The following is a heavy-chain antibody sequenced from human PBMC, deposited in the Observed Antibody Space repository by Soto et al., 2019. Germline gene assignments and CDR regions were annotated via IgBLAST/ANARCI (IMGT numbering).Heavy chain of an antibody. D-gene: IGHD2-15*01. CDR3: ASPITYCSGGSCYPRDDAFDI. CDR1: GGTFSSYT. Sequence: QVQLVQSGAEVKKPGSSVKVSCKASGGTFSSYTISWVRHAPGQGLEWMGRIIPILGIANYAQKFQGRVTITADKSTSTAYMELSRLRSEDTTVYYCASPITYCSGGSCYPRDDAFDIWGQGTMVTVSS. J-gene: IGHJ3*02. CDR2: IIPILGIA. V-gene: IGHV1-69*02.